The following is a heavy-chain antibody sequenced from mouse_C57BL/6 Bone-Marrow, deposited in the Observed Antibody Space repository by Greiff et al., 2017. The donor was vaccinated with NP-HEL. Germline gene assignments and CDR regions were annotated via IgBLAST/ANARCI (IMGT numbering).Heavy chain of an antibody. J-gene: IGHJ2*01. Sequence: EVQGVESGGDLVKPGGSLKLSCAASGFTFSSYGMSWVRQTPDKRLEWVATISSGGSYTYYPDSVKGRFTISRDNAKNTLYLQMSSLKSEDTAVYYCARHRYYGSGCFDYWGQGTTLTVSS. CDR3: ARHRYYGSGCFDY. CDR2: ISSGGSYT. CDR1: GFTFSSYG. D-gene: IGHD1-1*01. V-gene: IGHV5-6*01.